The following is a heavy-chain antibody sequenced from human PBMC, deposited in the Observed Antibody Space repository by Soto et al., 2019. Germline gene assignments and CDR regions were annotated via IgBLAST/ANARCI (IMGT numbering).Heavy chain of an antibody. D-gene: IGHD5-18*01. J-gene: IGHJ6*02. V-gene: IGHV3-21*01. CDR1: GFTFSSYS. CDR2: ISSSSSYI. Sequence: GGSLRLSCAASGFTFSSYSMNWVRQAPGKGLEWVSSISSSSSYIYYADSVKGRFTISRDNAKNSLYLQMNSLRAEDTAVYYCARDGPRYSYGSHYYYYGMGVWGQGTTVTVSS. CDR3: ARDGPRYSYGSHYYYYGMGV.